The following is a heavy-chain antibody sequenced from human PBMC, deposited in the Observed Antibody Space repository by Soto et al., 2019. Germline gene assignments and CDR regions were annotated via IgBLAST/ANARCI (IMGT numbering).Heavy chain of an antibody. CDR2: ISWNGDIS. Sequence: PGGSLRLSCTVSGFTFGDYAMHWVRQGPGKGLEWVSGISWNGDISGYADTVKGRFTISRDNADKSLYLQMNSLRSEDTAFYYCARGGGFGGLLARYGMDVWGHGTTVTGSS. CDR3: ARGGGFGGLLARYGMDV. CDR1: GFTFGDYA. D-gene: IGHD3-10*01. J-gene: IGHJ6*02. V-gene: IGHV3-9*01.